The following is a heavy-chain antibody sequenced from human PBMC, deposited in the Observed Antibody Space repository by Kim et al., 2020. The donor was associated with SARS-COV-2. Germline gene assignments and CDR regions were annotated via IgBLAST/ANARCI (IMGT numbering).Heavy chain of an antibody. J-gene: IGHJ4*02. Sequence: GGSLRLSCSASGFTFSTYAMYWVRQAPGKGLEYVSSISRSGRTIDYADSMKGRSTISRDNSKNMLYLQVSSLRPEDTAVYYCVKEVIPTSGTNYFDYWGQGALVTVSS. V-gene: IGHV3-64D*09. D-gene: IGHD6-13*01. CDR1: GFTFSTYA. CDR2: ISRSGRTI. CDR3: VKEVIPTSGTNYFDY.